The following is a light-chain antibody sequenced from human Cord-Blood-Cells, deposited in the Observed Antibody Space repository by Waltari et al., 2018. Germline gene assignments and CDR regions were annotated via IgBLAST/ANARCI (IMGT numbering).Light chain of an antibody. CDR1: SSDVGSYNL. CDR3: CSYAGSSTYV. Sequence: QSALTQPAPVSGYPGQSIPLPCTRTSSDVGSYNLVSWYQQHPGNAPKLMMYEVSKRPSGVSNRFSGSKSGNTASLTISGLQAEDEADYYCCSYAGSSTYVFGTGTKVTVL. CDR2: EVS. V-gene: IGLV2-23*02. J-gene: IGLJ1*01.